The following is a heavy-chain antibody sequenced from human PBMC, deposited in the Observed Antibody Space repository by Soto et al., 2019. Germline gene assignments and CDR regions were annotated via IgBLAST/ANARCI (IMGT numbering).Heavy chain of an antibody. J-gene: IGHJ4*02. CDR1: GGSISSYY. V-gene: IGHV4-59*08. CDR3: ARQTYSYGPFDY. CDR2: MYNSGST. Sequence: PSENLPLTCPASGGSISSYYWTSFQLPSGNGLEWIGFMYNSGSTHYYPSFKSQVTILLDTSKNHFSLNLRSVTAADTAVYYCARQTYSYGPFDYWGQGTLVTVS. D-gene: IGHD5-18*01.